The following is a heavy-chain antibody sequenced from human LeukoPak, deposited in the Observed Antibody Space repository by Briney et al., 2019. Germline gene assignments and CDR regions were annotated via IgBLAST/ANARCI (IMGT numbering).Heavy chain of an antibody. Sequence: SETLSLTCTVSGGSIGDYFWSWIRQPPGKGLEYIGHIYYSGSTNYNPSLKSRVTISVDTSKNQFSLRLSSVTAADTAVYYCARIRDCSGGRCFGSGIDPWGQGTLVTVSS. V-gene: IGHV4-59*01. D-gene: IGHD2-15*01. CDR1: GGSIGDYF. CDR3: ARIRDCSGGRCFGSGIDP. CDR2: IYYSGST. J-gene: IGHJ5*02.